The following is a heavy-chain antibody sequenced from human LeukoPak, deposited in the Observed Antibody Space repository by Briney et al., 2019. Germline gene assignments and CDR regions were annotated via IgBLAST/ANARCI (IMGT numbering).Heavy chain of an antibody. J-gene: IGHJ4*02. D-gene: IGHD4-17*01. CDR2: IYNSGST. CDR3: ARGNDYGDYFDC. Sequence: SETLSLTCTVSGGSISSYYWSWIRQPPGKGLEWIGYIYNSGSTNYNPSLKSRVTISVDTSKNQFSLKLSSVTAADTAVYYCARGNDYGDYFDCWGQGTLVTVSS. V-gene: IGHV4-59*12. CDR1: GGSISSYY.